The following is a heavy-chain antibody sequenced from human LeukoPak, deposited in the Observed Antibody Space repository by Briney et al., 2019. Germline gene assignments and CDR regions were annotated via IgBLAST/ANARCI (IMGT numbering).Heavy chain of an antibody. CDR2: IYHSGST. CDR1: GGSISSGGYY. V-gene: IGHV4-30-2*01. D-gene: IGHD3-22*01. CDR3: ARDRLYYDSSGSNWFDP. Sequence: SQTLSLTCTVSGGSISSGGYYWSWIRQPPGKGLEWIGYIYHSGSTYYNPSLKSRVTISVDTSKNQFSLKLSPVTAADTAVYYCARDRLYYDSSGSNWFDPWGQGTLVTVSS. J-gene: IGHJ5*02.